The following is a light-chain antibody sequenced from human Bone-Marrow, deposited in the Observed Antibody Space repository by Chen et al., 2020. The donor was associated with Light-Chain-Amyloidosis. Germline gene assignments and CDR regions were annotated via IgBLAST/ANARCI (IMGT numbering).Light chain of an antibody. CDR1: SSDIGGYKY. CDR3: SSYTSSTTVVV. Sequence: QSALTQPASVSGSPGQSITISCTGTSSDIGGYKYVSWYQQHPGKAPKLMIYEVSNRPSGVSNRFSGSKSGNTASLTISGLQAEEEADYYCSSYTSSTTVVVFGTGTTVTVI. V-gene: IGLV2-14*01. CDR2: EVS. J-gene: IGLJ1*01.